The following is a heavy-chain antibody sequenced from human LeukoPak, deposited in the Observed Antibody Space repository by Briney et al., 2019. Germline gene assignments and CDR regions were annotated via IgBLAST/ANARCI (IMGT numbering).Heavy chain of an antibody. V-gene: IGHV3-23*01. CDR3: AKARIAAAGTGAFDV. CDR1: GFTFSSYA. Sequence: GGSLRLSCAASGFTFSSYAMTWVRQAPGKGLEWVSAFSATDGSAQYAESVKGRFTISRDNSKNTLYLQMNSLRAEDTAVYYCAKARIAAAGTGAFDVWGQGTMVTVSS. J-gene: IGHJ3*01. CDR2: FSATDGSA. D-gene: IGHD6-13*01.